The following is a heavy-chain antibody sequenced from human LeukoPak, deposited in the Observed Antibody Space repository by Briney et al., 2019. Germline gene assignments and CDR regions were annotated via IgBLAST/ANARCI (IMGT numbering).Heavy chain of an antibody. D-gene: IGHD6-19*01. CDR3: AREHSSGRVGFNC. CDR1: GFTFNSYT. J-gene: IGHJ4*02. V-gene: IGHV3-21*01. Sequence: GGSLRLSCAASGFTFNSYTMNWVRQAPGKGLEWVSSISSSSSYIYYADSVKGRFTISRDNAKNSLYLQMDSLRAEDTAVYCCAREHSSGRVGFNCWGQGTLVTVSS. CDR2: ISSSSSYI.